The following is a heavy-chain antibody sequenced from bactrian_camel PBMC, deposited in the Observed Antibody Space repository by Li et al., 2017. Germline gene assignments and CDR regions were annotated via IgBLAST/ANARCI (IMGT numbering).Heavy chain of an antibody. D-gene: IGHD2*01. Sequence: HVQLVESGGGLVQPGGSLRLSCAASGFTFSNYYIHWVRQAAGKGLQWVASLNTDGREANYAVSVEGRFTIPRDNAKNTVYLQMNSLKSEDTALYHCATSQTGGRWALYEYTDWGQGTQVTVS. V-gene: IGHV3S5*01. J-gene: IGHJ4*01. CDR2: LNTDGREA. CDR1: GFTFSNYY. CDR3: ATSQTGGRWALYEYTD.